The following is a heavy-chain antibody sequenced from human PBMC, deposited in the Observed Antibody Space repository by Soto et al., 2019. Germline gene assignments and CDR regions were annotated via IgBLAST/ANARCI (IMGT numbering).Heavy chain of an antibody. D-gene: IGHD2-15*01. CDR3: ARRIRLLCGGSCSGWFDP. J-gene: IGHJ5*02. V-gene: IGHV4-31*03. Sequence: QVQLQESGPGLVKPSQTLSLTCTVSGCSISSGGYYWSWIRQHPGKGLEWIGYIYYGGSTYYNPSLKSRVTRSVDTSKNQFSLKLRSVTAAHTAVYYCARRIRLLCGGSCSGWFDPWGQGTLVTVSS. CDR1: GCSISSGGYY. CDR2: IYYGGST.